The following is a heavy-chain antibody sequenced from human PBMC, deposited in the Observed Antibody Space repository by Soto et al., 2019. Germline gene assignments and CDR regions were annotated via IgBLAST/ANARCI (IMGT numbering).Heavy chain of an antibody. CDR1: GFTFTNYA. J-gene: IGHJ4*02. V-gene: IGHV1-18*04. D-gene: IGHD4-17*01. Sequence: GPEVKKPGASVKVSCKASGFTFTNYAITWVRQAPGEGLEWLGWISAYNGNTNNAQKFQGRVTMTTDTSTSTAYMELRSLRSDDTAVYYCAREMTTMTFFDYWGQGALVTVSS. CDR3: AREMTTMTFFDY. CDR2: ISAYNGNT.